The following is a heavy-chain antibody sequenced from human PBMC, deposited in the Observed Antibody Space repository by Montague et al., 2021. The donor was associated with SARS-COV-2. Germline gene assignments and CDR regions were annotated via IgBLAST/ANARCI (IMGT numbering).Heavy chain of an antibody. CDR2: IYHSGST. Sequence: SETLSLTCTVPGASISGFYWNWIRQPAGKGLEWIGRIYHSGSTKYNPSLKSRVTMSVDTSKNQISLKLNSVAAADTAVYYCARGVVGAAPVVDDWGRGTLVTVSS. CDR3: ARGVVGAAPVVDD. CDR1: GASISGFY. D-gene: IGHD2-15*01. V-gene: IGHV4-4*07. J-gene: IGHJ4*02.